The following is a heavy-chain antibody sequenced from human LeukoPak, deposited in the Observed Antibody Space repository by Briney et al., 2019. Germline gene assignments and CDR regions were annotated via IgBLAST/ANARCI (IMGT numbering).Heavy chain of an antibody. CDR2: IYYSGST. J-gene: IGHJ4*02. V-gene: IGHV4-39*01. D-gene: IGHD3/OR15-3a*01. CDR1: GGSISSSSFY. Sequence: SETLSLTCTVSGGSISSSSFYWGWIRQPPGKGLEWIGSIYYSGSTYYTPFLKSRVTISVDTSKNQFSLKLSSVTAADTAVYFCARQELGLTYWGQGTLVTVSS. CDR3: ARQELGLTY.